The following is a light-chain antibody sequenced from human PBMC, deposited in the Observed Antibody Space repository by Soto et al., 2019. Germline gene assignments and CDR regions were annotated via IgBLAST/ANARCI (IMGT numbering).Light chain of an antibody. Sequence: EIVLTQSPVTLSVSPGERVTLSCRASQRLSSNLAWYQQRPGQAPRLLIYAAYTRATGVQARFSGSGSGTEFTLTIRSLQSEDFAVYYCKQYNNWPITFGQGTRLEIK. CDR3: KQYNNWPIT. CDR2: AAY. J-gene: IGKJ5*01. CDR1: QRLSSN. V-gene: IGKV3-15*01.